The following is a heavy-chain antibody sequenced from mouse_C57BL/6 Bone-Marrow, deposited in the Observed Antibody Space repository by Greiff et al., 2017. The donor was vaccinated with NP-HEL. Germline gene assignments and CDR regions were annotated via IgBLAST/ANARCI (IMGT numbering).Heavy chain of an antibody. CDR1: GYTFTSYW. CDR3: ARYYYGSRGWYFDV. Sequence: QVQLQQSGADLVKPGASVKLSCKASGYTFTSYWMHWVKQRPGRGLEWIGRIDPNSGGTKFNEKFKTKATLTVDKPSSTAYMQLSSLTSEDSAVYYCARYYYGSRGWYFDVGGRGTTVTVSS. J-gene: IGHJ1*03. D-gene: IGHD1-1*01. CDR2: IDPNSGGT. V-gene: IGHV1-72*01.